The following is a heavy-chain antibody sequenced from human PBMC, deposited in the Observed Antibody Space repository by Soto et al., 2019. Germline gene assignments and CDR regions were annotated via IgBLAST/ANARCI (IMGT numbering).Heavy chain of an antibody. D-gene: IGHD3-10*02. CDR2: VYYTETT. Sequence: SETLSLTCSLSGGSINSSDHFWGWIRQTPGKGLEWIGSVYYTETTYYNPSLKSPVTISVETSRNTFSLKVNSVTAADTGIYSCARQRVLSTNMFITSFDPWGQGTLVTVSS. V-gene: IGHV4-39*01. J-gene: IGHJ5*02. CDR1: GGSINSSDHF. CDR3: ARQRVLSTNMFITSFDP.